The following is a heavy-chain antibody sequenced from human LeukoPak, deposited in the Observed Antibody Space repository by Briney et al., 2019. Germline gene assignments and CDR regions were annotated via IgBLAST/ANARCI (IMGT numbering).Heavy chain of an antibody. Sequence: PGGSLRLSCAASGFTFSSYAMSWVRQAPGKGLGWVSAISGSGGSTYYADSVKGRFTISRDNSKNTLYLQMNSLRAEDTAVYYCAKEVSSSWYLSDGMDVWGQGTTVTVSS. CDR1: GFTFSSYA. D-gene: IGHD6-13*01. J-gene: IGHJ6*02. CDR2: ISGSGGST. CDR3: AKEVSSSWYLSDGMDV. V-gene: IGHV3-23*01.